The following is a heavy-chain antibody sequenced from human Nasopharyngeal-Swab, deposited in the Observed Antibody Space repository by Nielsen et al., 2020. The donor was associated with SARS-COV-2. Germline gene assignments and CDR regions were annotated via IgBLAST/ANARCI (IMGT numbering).Heavy chain of an antibody. CDR3: ARGRVWGSYRYTYYFDY. V-gene: IGHV4-34*01. CDR2: INHSGST. CDR1: GGSFSGYY. D-gene: IGHD3-16*02. Sequence: SETPSLTCAVYGGSFSGYYWSWIRQPPGKGLEWIGEINHSGSTNYNPSLKSRVTISVDTSKNQFSLKLSSVTAADTAVYYCARGRVWGSYRYTYYFDYWGQGTLVTVSS. J-gene: IGHJ4*02.